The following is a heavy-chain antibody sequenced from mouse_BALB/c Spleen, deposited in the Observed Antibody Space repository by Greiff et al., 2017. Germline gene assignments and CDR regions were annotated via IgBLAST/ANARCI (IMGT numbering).Heavy chain of an antibody. CDR2: ISSGGST. Sequence: EVKLVESGGGLVKPGGSLKLSCAASGFTFSSYAMSWVRQTPEKRLEWVASISSGGSTYYPDSVKGRFTISRDNARNILYLQMSSLRSEDTAMYYCARGQGITTAMDYWGQGTSVTVSS. CDR3: ARGQGITTAMDY. J-gene: IGHJ4*01. CDR1: GFTFSSYA. V-gene: IGHV5-6-5*01. D-gene: IGHD1-2*01.